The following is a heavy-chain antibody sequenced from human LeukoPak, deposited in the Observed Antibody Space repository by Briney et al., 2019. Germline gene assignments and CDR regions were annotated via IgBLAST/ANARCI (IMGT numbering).Heavy chain of an antibody. Sequence: KPSETLSLTCTVSGGSISSSSYYWGWIRQPPGKGLEWIGSIYYSGSTYYKPSLKSRFTISVDTSKNQFSLKLSSVSAADTAVYYCVKTLGRDIIVLPAADSFDIWGQGTMVTVSS. J-gene: IGHJ3*02. D-gene: IGHD2-2*01. V-gene: IGHV4-39*01. CDR1: GGSISSSSYY. CDR2: IYYSGST. CDR3: VKTLGRDIIVLPAADSFDI.